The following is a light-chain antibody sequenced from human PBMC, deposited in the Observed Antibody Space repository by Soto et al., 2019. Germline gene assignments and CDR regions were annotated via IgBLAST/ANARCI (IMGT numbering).Light chain of an antibody. CDR3: QHYNSYSEA. J-gene: IGKJ1*01. CDR2: KAS. Sequence: DIQMTQSPSTLSGYVCDGVTFTCRASQTIGSWLAWYQQKPGKAPKLLIYKASTLKSGVPSRFSGSGSGTEFTLTISSLQPDDFATYYCQHYNSYSEAFGQGTKVDIK. CDR1: QTIGSW. V-gene: IGKV1-5*03.